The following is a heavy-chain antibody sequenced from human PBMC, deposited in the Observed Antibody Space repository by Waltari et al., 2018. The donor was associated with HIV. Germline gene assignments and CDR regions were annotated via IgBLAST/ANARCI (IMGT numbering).Heavy chain of an antibody. Sequence: QVQLVESGGGVVQPGTSLRLSCSASGFIFSNYGMQWVRQAPGQGLEWVAVISSDGSTKFYADAVKGRFTLSRDKSKSALSLQMNNLEVEDTAVYYCAKISRLQTIFGVIDSWGPGTQVTVSS. CDR3: AKISRLQTIFGVIDS. CDR2: ISSDGSTK. D-gene: IGHD3-3*01. CDR1: GFIFSNYG. V-gene: IGHV3-30*18. J-gene: IGHJ5*01.